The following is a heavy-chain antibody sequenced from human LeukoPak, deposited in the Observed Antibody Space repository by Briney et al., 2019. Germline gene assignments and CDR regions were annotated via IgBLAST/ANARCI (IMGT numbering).Heavy chain of an antibody. J-gene: IGHJ5*02. V-gene: IGHV4-59*12. CDR3: ARRPTMVRGVMRNWFDP. CDR1: GGSISSYY. D-gene: IGHD3-10*01. Sequence: NPSETLSLTCTVSGGSISSYYWSWIRQPPGKGLEWIASVHHSGSTYYNPSLKSRLTISVDTSKNQFSLKLSSVTAADTAVYYCARRPTMVRGVMRNWFDPWGQGTLVTVSS. CDR2: VHHSGST.